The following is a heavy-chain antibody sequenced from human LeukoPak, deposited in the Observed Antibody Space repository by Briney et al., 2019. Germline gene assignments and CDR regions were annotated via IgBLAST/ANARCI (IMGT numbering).Heavy chain of an antibody. J-gene: IGHJ4*02. CDR3: ASGGINYYDSSGYYYPFDY. D-gene: IGHD3-22*01. Sequence: ASVKVSCKASGYTFTSYGISWVRQAPGQGLEWMGWISAYNGNTNYAQKLQGRVTMTTDTSTSTAYMELRSLRSDDTAVYYCASGGINYYDSSGYYYPFDYWGQGTLVTVSS. CDR2: ISAYNGNT. V-gene: IGHV1-18*01. CDR1: GYTFTSYG.